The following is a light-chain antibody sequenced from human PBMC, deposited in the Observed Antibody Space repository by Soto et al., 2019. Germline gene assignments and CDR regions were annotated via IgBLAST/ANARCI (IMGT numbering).Light chain of an antibody. J-gene: IGKJ5*01. CDR1: QGISSW. CDR3: QQLNTYPIT. V-gene: IGKV1-12*01. CDR2: DAS. Sequence: DIQLTQSPSSVSASVGGRVTITCRASQGISSWLAWYQQKLGKAPNLMIYDASTLQSGVPSRFSGSGSGTDFTLTISSLQPEDVATYYCQQLNTYPITLGQGTRLEI.